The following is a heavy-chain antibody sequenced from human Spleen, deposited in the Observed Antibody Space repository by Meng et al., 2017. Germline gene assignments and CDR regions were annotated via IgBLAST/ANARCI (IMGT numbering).Heavy chain of an antibody. V-gene: IGHV3-21*01. CDR1: GFVFSSYS. CDR2: ISSSSTYI. Sequence: GESLKISCAASGFVFSSYSMNWVRQAPGKGLEWVSSISSSSTYIHSADSLKGRFTISRDNAKNSLYLQMNSLRAEDTAVYYCARAWAYGSGSYPDYWGQGKLVTVSS. J-gene: IGHJ4*02. CDR3: ARAWAYGSGSYPDY. D-gene: IGHD3-10*01.